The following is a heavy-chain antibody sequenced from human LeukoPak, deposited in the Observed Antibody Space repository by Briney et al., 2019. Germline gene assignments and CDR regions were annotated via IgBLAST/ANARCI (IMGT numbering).Heavy chain of an antibody. J-gene: IGHJ3*02. V-gene: IGHV3-74*01. Sequence: GGSLRLSCAASGFIFSSYWMHWVRQVPGKGLVWVSRINSDGSNTNYADSVKGRFTISGDNAKNTLYLQMNSLRAEDTAVYYCVRWGLGKGEAFDIWGQGTMVTVSS. D-gene: IGHD3-10*01. CDR2: INSDGSNT. CDR1: GFIFSSYW. CDR3: VRWGLGKGEAFDI.